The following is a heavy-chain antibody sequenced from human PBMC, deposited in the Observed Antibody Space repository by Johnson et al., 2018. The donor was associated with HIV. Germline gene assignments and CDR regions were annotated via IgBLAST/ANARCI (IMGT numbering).Heavy chain of an antibody. Sequence: EVQLVESGGGVVRPGGSLRLSCAASGFTVSSNYMNWVRQAPGKGLEWVSVIYSGGTTYYADSVKGRFTISRDNSKNTLYLQMNSLRAEDTAVYYCARHSTSSTMGAFDIWGQGTMVTVSS. V-gene: IGHV3-66*04. CDR3: ARHSTSSTMGAFDI. CDR2: IYSGGTT. J-gene: IGHJ3*02. CDR1: GFTVSSNY. D-gene: IGHD6-6*01.